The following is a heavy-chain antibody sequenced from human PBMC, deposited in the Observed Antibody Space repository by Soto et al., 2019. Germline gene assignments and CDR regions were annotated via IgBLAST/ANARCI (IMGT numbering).Heavy chain of an antibody. D-gene: IGHD3-22*01. Sequence: QVQLVQSGAEVKKPGASVKVSCQASGYTFTTYYMHWVRQAPGQGLEWMGIVNPSDGSTTYAQKFQGRVSMARDTSTSTTYMELSSLRSEDSAVYYCARATYYFDTPSLSPGDSWGQGTLVTVST. CDR3: ARATYYFDTPSLSPGDS. V-gene: IGHV1-46*01. CDR2: VNPSDGST. CDR1: GYTFTTYY. J-gene: IGHJ4*02.